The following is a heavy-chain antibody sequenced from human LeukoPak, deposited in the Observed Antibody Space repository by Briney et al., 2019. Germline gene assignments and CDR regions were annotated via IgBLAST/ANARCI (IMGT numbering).Heavy chain of an antibody. J-gene: IGHJ4*02. CDR2: ISYDGSNK. Sequence: GGSLRLSCVASGFTFSSYAMHWVRQAPGKGLEWVAVISYDGSNKYYADSVKGRFTISRDNSKNTLYLQMNSLRAEDTAVYYCATFDYGDYEYYFDYWGQGTLVTVSS. CDR3: ATFDYGDYEYYFDY. V-gene: IGHV3-30*04. CDR1: GFTFSSYA. D-gene: IGHD4-17*01.